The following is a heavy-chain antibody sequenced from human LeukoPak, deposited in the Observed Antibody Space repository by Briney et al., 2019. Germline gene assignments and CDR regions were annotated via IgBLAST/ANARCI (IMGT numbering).Heavy chain of an antibody. CDR3: ARDHRLGSPGGY. CDR1: GGTFSSYA. CDR2: IIPILGIA. V-gene: IGHV1-69*04. D-gene: IGHD1-26*01. Sequence: SVKVSCKASGGTFSSYAISWVRQAPGQGLEWMGRIIPILGIANYAQKFQGRVTITAGKSTSIAYMELSSLRSEDTAVYYCARDHRLGSPGGYWGQGTLVTVSS. J-gene: IGHJ4*02.